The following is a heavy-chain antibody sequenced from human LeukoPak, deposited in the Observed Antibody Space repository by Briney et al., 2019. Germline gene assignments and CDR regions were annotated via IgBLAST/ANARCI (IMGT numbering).Heavy chain of an antibody. D-gene: IGHD3-9*01. CDR3: AREVLRYFDWLNYGMDV. J-gene: IGHJ6*02. Sequence: GGSLRLSCAASGFNLSRYWMSWVRQAPGKGLEWVANIKQDGSEKYYVDSVKGRFTISRDNAKNSLYLQMNSLRAEDTAVYYCAREVLRYFDWLNYGMDVWGQGTTVTVSS. CDR1: GFNLSRYW. CDR2: IKQDGSEK. V-gene: IGHV3-7*01.